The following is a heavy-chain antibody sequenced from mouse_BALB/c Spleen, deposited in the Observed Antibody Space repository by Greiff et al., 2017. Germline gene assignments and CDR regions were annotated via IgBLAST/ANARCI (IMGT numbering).Heavy chain of an antibody. J-gene: IGHJ4*01. CDR3: TRKAVLYYYAMDY. D-gene: IGHD3-3*01. CDR2: IYPGNSDT. CDR1: GYTFTSYW. Sequence: EVMLVESGTVLARPGASVKMSCKASGYTFTSYWMHWVKQRPGQGLEWIGAIYPGNSDTSYNQKFKGKAKLTAVTSTSTAYMELSSLTNEDSAVYYCTRKAVLYYYAMDYWGQGTSVTVSS. V-gene: IGHV1-5*01.